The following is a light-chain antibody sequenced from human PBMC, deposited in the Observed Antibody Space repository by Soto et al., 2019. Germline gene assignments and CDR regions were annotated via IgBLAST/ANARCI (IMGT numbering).Light chain of an antibody. J-gene: IGLJ3*02. CDR1: SNDVGGYNL. Sequence: QSVLTQPASVSGSPGQSITLSCTGTSNDVGGYNLVSWFQQHPGKAPKLMISEVNKRPSGVSNRFSGSKSANTASLTISGLQAEDEADYYCCSHVGGSSPQWVFGGGTKLTVL. CDR3: CSHVGGSSPQWV. V-gene: IGLV2-23*02. CDR2: EVN.